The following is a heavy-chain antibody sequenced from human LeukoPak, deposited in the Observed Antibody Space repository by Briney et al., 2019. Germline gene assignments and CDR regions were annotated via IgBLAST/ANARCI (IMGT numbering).Heavy chain of an antibody. J-gene: IGHJ5*02. V-gene: IGHV1-46*01. Sequence: ASVKVSCKASGYTFTSYYMHWVRQAPGQGLEWMGIINPSGGSTSYAQKFQGRVTMIRDMSTSTVYMELSSLRSEDTAVYYCAREIVDTAMVTLGYCSGGSCYSWFDPWGQGTLVTVSS. CDR3: AREIVDTAMVTLGYCSGGSCYSWFDP. CDR1: GYTFTSYY. D-gene: IGHD2-15*01. CDR2: INPSGGST.